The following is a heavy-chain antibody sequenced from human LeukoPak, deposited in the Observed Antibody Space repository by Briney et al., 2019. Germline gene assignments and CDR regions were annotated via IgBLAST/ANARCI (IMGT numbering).Heavy chain of an antibody. J-gene: IGHJ4*02. CDR1: GYTFTYYG. D-gene: IGHD1-26*01. V-gene: IGHV1-18*01. CDR2: ISAYNGNT. Sequence: ASVKVSCKASGYTFTYYGISWVRQAPGQGLEWMGWISAYNGNTKYAQKLQGRVTMTRDTSTSTAYMELRSLRSDDTAVYYCARESEYSGTYYFNYWGQGTWSPSPQ. CDR3: ARESEYSGTYYFNY.